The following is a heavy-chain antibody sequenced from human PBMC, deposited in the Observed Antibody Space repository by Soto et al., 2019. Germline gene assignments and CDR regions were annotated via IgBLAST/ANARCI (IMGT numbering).Heavy chain of an antibody. CDR2: IWYDGSNK. J-gene: IGHJ4*02. Sequence: GGSLRLSCAASGFTFSSYGMHWVRQAPGKGLEWVAVIWYDGSNKYYADSVKGRFTISRDNSKNTLYLQMNSLRAEDTAVYYCARESAPTNLVDYWGQGTLVTVSS. V-gene: IGHV3-33*01. D-gene: IGHD1-7*01. CDR1: GFTFSSYG. CDR3: ARESAPTNLVDY.